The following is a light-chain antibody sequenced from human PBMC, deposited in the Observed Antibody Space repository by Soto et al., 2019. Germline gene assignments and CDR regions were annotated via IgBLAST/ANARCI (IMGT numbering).Light chain of an antibody. CDR3: QHYYSSPLT. CDR1: QSVLSSSNNKNY. CDR2: WAS. V-gene: IGKV4-1*01. Sequence: IVMTQSPDSLAVSLVERATINCKSSQSVLSSSNNKNYLAWYQQKPGQPPKVVIYWASTRGSGVPDRFSGSGSGTDFTLTISSLQAEDVAVYYCQHYYSSPLTFGGGTKVDIK. J-gene: IGKJ4*01.